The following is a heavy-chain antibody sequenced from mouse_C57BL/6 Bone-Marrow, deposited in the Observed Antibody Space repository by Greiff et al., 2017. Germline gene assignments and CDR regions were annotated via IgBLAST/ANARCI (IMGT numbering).Heavy chain of an antibody. CDR1: GYTFTSYD. J-gene: IGHJ1*03. V-gene: IGHV1-85*01. CDR2: IYPRDGST. Sequence: VQLQQSGPELVKPGASVKLSCKASGYTFTSYDINWVKQRPGQGLEWVGWIYPRDGSTKYNEKFKGKATLTVYTSSRTAYMELHSLTSYDSAVYFGARDYGSSYWYFDVWGTGTTVTVSS. D-gene: IGHD1-1*01. CDR3: ARDYGSSYWYFDV.